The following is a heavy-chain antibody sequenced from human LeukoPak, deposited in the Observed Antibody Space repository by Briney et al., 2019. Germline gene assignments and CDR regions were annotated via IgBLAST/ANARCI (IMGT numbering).Heavy chain of an antibody. Sequence: PGGSLRLSCAASGFTFSSNGMHWVRQAPGKGLEWVAVISYDGSNKYYADSVKGRFTISRDNSKNTLYLQMNSLRAEDTAVYYCARDMYYYGSGSYDPWGQGTLVTVSS. CDR3: ARDMYYYGSGSYDP. CDR2: ISYDGSNK. J-gene: IGHJ5*02. V-gene: IGHV3-30*03. D-gene: IGHD3-10*01. CDR1: GFTFSSNG.